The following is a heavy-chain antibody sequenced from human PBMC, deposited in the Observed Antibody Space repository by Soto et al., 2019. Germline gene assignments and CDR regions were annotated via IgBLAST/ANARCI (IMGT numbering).Heavy chain of an antibody. CDR2: IYYDGST. V-gene: IGHV4-39*07. Sequence: XTLSLPCTVSGGSLSSSSDYWGWIRQPPGKGLQWIGNIYYDGSTHYSSSLKSRVTISVETSKNQFSMRAEDTAVYYCAKDNGYSSSWYFDYWGQGTLVTVSS. CDR3: AKDNGYSSSWYFDY. J-gene: IGHJ4*02. CDR1: GGSLSSSSDY. D-gene: IGHD6-13*01.